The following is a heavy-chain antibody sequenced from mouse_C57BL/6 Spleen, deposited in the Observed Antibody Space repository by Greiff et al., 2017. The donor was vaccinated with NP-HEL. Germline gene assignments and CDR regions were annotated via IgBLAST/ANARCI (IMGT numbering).Heavy chain of an antibody. D-gene: IGHD1-1*01. Sequence: QVQLKESGPGLVQPSQSLSITCTVSGFSLTSYGVHWVRQPPGKGLEWLGVIWSGGSTDYNAAFISRLRTSKDNSKSQVFFKMNSLQADDTAIYYCAANYYGSSGFAYWGQGTLVTVSA. J-gene: IGHJ3*01. CDR1: GFSLTSYG. V-gene: IGHV2-4*01. CDR3: AANYYGSSGFAY. CDR2: IWSGGST.